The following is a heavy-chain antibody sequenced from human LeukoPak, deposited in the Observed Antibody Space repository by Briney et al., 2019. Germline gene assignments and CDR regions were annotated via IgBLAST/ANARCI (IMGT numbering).Heavy chain of an antibody. Sequence: PSETLSLTCAVYGGSFSDYYWTWIRQSPGKGLEWIGEINHSGGTNYNPSLKSRVTILVDPSRSQFSLKVTSVTAADTAVYYCARGKGNIEAVVAATPPPTAYYGLDVWGQGTTVTVSS. D-gene: IGHD2-15*01. CDR1: GGSFSDYY. CDR2: INHSGGT. J-gene: IGHJ6*02. V-gene: IGHV4-34*01. CDR3: ARGKGNIEAVVAATPPPTAYYGLDV.